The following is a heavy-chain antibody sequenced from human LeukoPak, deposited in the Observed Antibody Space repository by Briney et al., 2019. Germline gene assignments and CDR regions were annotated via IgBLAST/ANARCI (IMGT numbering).Heavy chain of an antibody. D-gene: IGHD2-8*01. V-gene: IGHV4-59*01. Sequence: SETLSLTCTVSGGSISSYYWSWIRQPPGKGLEWIGYIYYSGSTNYNPSLKSRVTISVDTSKNQFSLKLSSVTAADTAVYYCASDARVCTNGVCYGMDVWGQGTTVTVSS. CDR1: GGSISSYY. CDR2: IYYSGST. J-gene: IGHJ6*02. CDR3: ASDARVCTNGVCYGMDV.